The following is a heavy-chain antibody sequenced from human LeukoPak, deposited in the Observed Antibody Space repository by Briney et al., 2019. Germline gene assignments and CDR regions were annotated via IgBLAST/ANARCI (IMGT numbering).Heavy chain of an antibody. CDR3: ARGLKVRRGSGGLNYYYYMDV. D-gene: IGHD3-10*01. Sequence: ASVKVSCKASGYTFTSYDINWVRQATGQGLEWMGWMNPNSGNTGYAQKFQGRVTITRNTSISTAYMELSSLRSEDTAVYYCARGLKVRRGSGGLNYYYYMDVWGKGTTVTVSS. J-gene: IGHJ6*03. CDR2: MNPNSGNT. CDR1: GYTFTSYD. V-gene: IGHV1-8*03.